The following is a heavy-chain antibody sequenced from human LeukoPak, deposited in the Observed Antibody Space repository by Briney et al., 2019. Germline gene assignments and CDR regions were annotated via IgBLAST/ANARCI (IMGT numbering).Heavy chain of an antibody. CDR2: ISSSGSAI. CDR1: VFTFSSYE. Sequence: GGSLRLSCAASVFTFSSYEMNCVRQAPGKGLEWVSYISSSGSAIYYADSVKGRFTISRDSAQSSLYLQMNRLRAEDTGVYYCARTLYYYYGMDVWGQGTTVTVSS. V-gene: IGHV3-48*03. CDR3: ARTLYYYYGMDV. D-gene: IGHD3-16*01. J-gene: IGHJ6*02.